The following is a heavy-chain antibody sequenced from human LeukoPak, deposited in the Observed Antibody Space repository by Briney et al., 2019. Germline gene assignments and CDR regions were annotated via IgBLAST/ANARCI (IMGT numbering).Heavy chain of an antibody. CDR3: AKDAVPAALGEYFFDY. CDR2: ISDRGDNT. D-gene: IGHD2-2*01. CDR1: GFTFSSYW. Sequence: GGSLRLSCAASGFTFSSYWMSWVRQAPGKGLEWVSTISDRGDNTHHADSVKGRFTISRDNSKNTLYLQMNSLRDEDTAVYYCAKDAVPAALGEYFFDYWGRGTLVTVSS. J-gene: IGHJ4*02. V-gene: IGHV3-23*01.